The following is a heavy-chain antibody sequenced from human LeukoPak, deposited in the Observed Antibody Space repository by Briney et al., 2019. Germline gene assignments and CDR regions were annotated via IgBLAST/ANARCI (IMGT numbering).Heavy chain of an antibody. D-gene: IGHD2-15*01. Sequence: GASVKVSCKASGYTFTSYYIHWVRQAPGQGLEWMGIIIPSAGRTNYAQKFRGRVSMTTDMSTSTVYIELSSLRSEDTAVYYCAREYSGGNFDYWGQGTLVTVSS. CDR2: IIPSAGRT. J-gene: IGHJ4*01. V-gene: IGHV1-46*01. CDR1: GYTFTSYY. CDR3: AREYSGGNFDY.